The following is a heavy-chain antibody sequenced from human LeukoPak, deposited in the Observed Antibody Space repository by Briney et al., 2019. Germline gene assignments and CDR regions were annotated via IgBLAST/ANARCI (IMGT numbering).Heavy chain of an antibody. D-gene: IGHD2-2*01. CDR3: ARRVVVPAAPYYFDY. Sequence: PGGSLRLSCAASGFIFSSYWMHWVRQAPGKGLVWVSRINSDGSRTSYADSVKGRFTISRDNAKNTLYLQMNSLRAEDTAVYYCARRVVVPAAPYYFDYWGQGTLVTVSS. J-gene: IGHJ4*02. CDR2: INSDGSRT. V-gene: IGHV3-74*01. CDR1: GFIFSSYW.